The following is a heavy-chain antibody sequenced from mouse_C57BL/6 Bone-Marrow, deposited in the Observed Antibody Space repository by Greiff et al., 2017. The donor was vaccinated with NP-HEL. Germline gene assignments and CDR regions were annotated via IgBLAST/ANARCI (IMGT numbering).Heavy chain of an antibody. J-gene: IGHJ1*03. V-gene: IGHV14-3*01. Sequence: VQLQQSVAELVRPGASVKLSCTASGFNIKNTYMHWVKQRPEQGLEWIGRIDPANGNTKYAPKFQGKATITADTSSNTAYLQLSSLTSEDTAIYYGARSYGSSYSYWYFDVWGTGTTVTVSS. D-gene: IGHD1-1*01. CDR3: ARSYGSSYSYWYFDV. CDR1: GFNIKNTY. CDR2: IDPANGNT.